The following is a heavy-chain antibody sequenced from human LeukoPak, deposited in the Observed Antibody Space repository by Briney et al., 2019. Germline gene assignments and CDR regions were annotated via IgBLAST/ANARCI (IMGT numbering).Heavy chain of an antibody. J-gene: IGHJ3*01. V-gene: IGHV3-7*03. D-gene: IGHD2-21*02. CDR3: ARDSSPYCGDDCYFDAFDL. CDR1: EFTFGSYW. CDR2: INEDGRKE. Sequence: GGSLRLSCVASEFTFGSYWMTWVRQAPGKGLEWVANINEDGRKEHYVDSVKGRFIISRDNAKNFLYLQMNSLRAEDTAVYYCARDSSPYCGDDCYFDAFDLWGQGTMVTVSS.